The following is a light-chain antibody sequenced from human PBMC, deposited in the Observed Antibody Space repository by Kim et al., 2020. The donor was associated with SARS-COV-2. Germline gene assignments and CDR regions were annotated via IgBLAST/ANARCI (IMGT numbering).Light chain of an antibody. CDR2: DVN. V-gene: IGLV2-14*01. J-gene: IGLJ1*01. CDR3: SSYTTSSTYV. Sequence: QSALTQPASVSGSPGQSITISCTGTSSDVGDYNYVSWYQQHPGKAPKLMIYDVNKRPSGVSNRFSGSKSGNTASLTISGLQAEDEADYYCSSYTTSSTYVFGTGTKVTVL. CDR1: SSDVGDYNY.